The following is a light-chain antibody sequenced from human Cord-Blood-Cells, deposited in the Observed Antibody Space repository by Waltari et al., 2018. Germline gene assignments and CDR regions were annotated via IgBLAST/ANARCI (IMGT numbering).Light chain of an antibody. Sequence: SYELTQPPSVSVSPGQTARITCSGDKLGDKYACWYKQKPGKSPVLVIYQDSKRPSGIPERFSGSNSGNTATLTISGTQAMDEADYYCQAWDSSTPAVVFGGGTKLTVL. V-gene: IGLV3-1*01. CDR3: QAWDSSTPAVV. CDR2: QDS. J-gene: IGLJ2*01. CDR1: KLGDKY.